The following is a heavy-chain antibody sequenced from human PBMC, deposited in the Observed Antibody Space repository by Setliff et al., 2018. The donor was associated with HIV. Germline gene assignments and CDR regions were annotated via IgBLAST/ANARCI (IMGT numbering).Heavy chain of an antibody. Sequence: ESGPTLVNPTETLTLTCTVSGFSLSNTRMGVSWIRQPPGKALEWLTHIYWGDDKRYSPSLKTRLTITRLTITKDTSKNQVVLTMTSMDPVDTATYYCGHSSGSYLGYFQHWGQGTLVTVSS. D-gene: IGHD1-26*01. CDR1: GFSLSNTRMG. CDR2: IYWGDDK. CDR3: GHSSGSYLGYFQH. J-gene: IGHJ1*01. V-gene: IGHV2-5*02.